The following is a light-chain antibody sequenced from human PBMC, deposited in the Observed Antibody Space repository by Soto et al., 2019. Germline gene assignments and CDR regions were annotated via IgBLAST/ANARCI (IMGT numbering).Light chain of an antibody. Sequence: DVLMTQSPLSLPVTLGQPASISCRSSQSLVYSDGNTYLNWFQQSPGQSPRRLIYNVANRDSGGKDKLSVSSSDAEFTLRISGGEAEDDGGYYGMQGTQWHRGTFGQGTRLEI. CDR3: MQGTQWHRGT. CDR2: NVA. V-gene: IGKV2-30*01. J-gene: IGKJ5*01. CDR1: QSLVYSDGNTY.